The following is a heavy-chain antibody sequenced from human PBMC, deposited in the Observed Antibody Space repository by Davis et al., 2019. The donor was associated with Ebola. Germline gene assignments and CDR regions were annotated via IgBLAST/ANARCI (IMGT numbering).Heavy chain of an antibody. J-gene: IGHJ4*02. CDR1: GGSISSSSYY. Sequence: MPGGSLRLSCIVSGGSISSSSYYWGWIRQPPGKGLEWIGSIYYSGSTYYNPSLESRVTMSVDTSKNQFSLRLKSLTAADTAVYYCSDWNRWGQGTLVTVSS. CDR3: SDWNR. V-gene: IGHV4-39*07. CDR2: IYYSGST. D-gene: IGHD1-1*01.